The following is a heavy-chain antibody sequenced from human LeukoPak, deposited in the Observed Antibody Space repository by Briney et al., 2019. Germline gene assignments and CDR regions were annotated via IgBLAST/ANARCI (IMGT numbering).Heavy chain of an antibody. V-gene: IGHV3-9*01. Sequence: PGGSLRLSCAASGFTFDDYAMHWVRQAPGKGLEWVSGISWNSGSIGYADSVKGRFTISRDNAKNSLYLQMNSLRAEDTALYYCAKDTVNGWYRDGRDYYYGMDVWGQGTTVTVSS. CDR1: GFTFDDYA. CDR2: ISWNSGSI. J-gene: IGHJ6*02. D-gene: IGHD6-19*01. CDR3: AKDTVNGWYRDGRDYYYGMDV.